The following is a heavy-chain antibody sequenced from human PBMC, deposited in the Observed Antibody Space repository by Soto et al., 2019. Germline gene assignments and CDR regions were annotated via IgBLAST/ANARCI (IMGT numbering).Heavy chain of an antibody. V-gene: IGHV3-72*01. CDR2: SRNKVIGYTT. Sequence: EVQLVQSGGGLVQPGGSLRLSCAASGLTLSDHYMDWVRQTPGKGLEWIGRSRNKVIGYTTEYAASVKGRFTISRDDSKNSLYLQMNHLRNEDTGLLYCARGAPPFDDWGQGTLVTVSS. CDR3: ARGAPPFDD. J-gene: IGHJ4*02. CDR1: GLTLSDHY.